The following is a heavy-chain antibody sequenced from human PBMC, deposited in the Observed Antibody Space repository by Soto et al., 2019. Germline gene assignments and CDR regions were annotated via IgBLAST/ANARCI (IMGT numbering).Heavy chain of an antibody. J-gene: IGHJ4*02. V-gene: IGHV1-3*01. Sequence: ASVKVSCKASGYTFISYAMHWVRQAPGQRLEWMGWINAANGNTKYSQKFQGRVTITRDTSASTAYMELSSLRSEDTAVYYCARTCGYYLFDSWGQGTLVTVSS. CDR2: INAANGNT. CDR1: GYTFISYA. D-gene: IGHD3-22*01. CDR3: ARTCGYYLFDS.